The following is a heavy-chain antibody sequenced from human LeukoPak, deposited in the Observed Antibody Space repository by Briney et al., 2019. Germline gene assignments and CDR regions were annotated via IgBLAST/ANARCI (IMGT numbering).Heavy chain of an antibody. CDR3: ARQIGWRDAFDI. D-gene: IGHD6-19*01. CDR1: GSTLTKYA. Sequence: GGSLRLSCAASGSTLTKYAMSWVRQAPGKGLEWVASLKQDGSEKYYVDSVKGRFTISRDNAKTSLYLQMNSLRAEDTAVYYCARQIGWRDAFDIWGQGTVVIVSS. J-gene: IGHJ3*02. CDR2: LKQDGSEK. V-gene: IGHV3-7*01.